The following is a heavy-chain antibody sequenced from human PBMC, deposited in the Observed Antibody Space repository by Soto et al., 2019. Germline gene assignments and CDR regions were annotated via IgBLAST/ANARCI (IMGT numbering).Heavy chain of an antibody. CDR3: ARGRSMDV. CDR2: IDHSGFA. Sequence: QVQLQQWGAGLLKPSETLSLTCGLYGGSFTAYHWSWIRQPPGKGLEWIGEIDHSGFANYNPSLKRRVTISIDTSISQFSLKVNSVTAADTAVYYCARGRSMDVWGQGTTVTVSS. J-gene: IGHJ6*02. CDR1: GGSFTAYH. V-gene: IGHV4-34*01.